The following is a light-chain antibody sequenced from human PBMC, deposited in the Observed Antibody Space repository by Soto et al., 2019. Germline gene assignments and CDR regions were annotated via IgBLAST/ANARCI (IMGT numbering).Light chain of an antibody. CDR2: EVN. CDR1: SSDVGGYNY. J-gene: IGLJ1*01. Sequence: QSVLTQPPSASGSPGQSVAISCTGTSSDVGGYNYVSWYQLHPGKAPKLMIYEVNMRPSGVPGRFSGSKSGNTASLTVSGLRAEDEADYYCSSYAGSNHYVFGTGTKVNVL. CDR3: SSYAGSNHYV. V-gene: IGLV2-8*01.